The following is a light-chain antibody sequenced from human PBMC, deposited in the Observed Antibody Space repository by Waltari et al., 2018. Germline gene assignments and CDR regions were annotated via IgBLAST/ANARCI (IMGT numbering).Light chain of an antibody. CDR2: KNN. Sequence: QSLLTHPTSASGTPGQRVTISCSGRSPDIGGNFGYWYQQLPGTAPRLLIYKNNQRPSGVPDQFSASKSGTSASLAISGLRSEDEADYYCASWHDSLSGPVFGTGTRVTVL. CDR1: SPDIGGNF. V-gene: IGLV1-47*01. J-gene: IGLJ1*01. CDR3: ASWHDSLSGPV.